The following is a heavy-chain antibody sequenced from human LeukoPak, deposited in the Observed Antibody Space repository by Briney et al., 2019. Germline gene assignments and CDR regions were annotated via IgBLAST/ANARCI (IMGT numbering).Heavy chain of an antibody. D-gene: IGHD3-22*01. Sequence: SETLSLTCTVSGGSINSGDYYWSWIRQHPGKGLEWIGLIYYSGSTYYNPSLKSRLTMSVDTSKNQFSLKLTSVTAADTAVYFCARGRAGGDTSAYSRLVFDYWGRGTLVTVSS. V-gene: IGHV4-31*03. CDR1: GGSINSGDYY. J-gene: IGHJ4*02. CDR3: ARGRAGGDTSAYSRLVFDY. CDR2: IYYSGST.